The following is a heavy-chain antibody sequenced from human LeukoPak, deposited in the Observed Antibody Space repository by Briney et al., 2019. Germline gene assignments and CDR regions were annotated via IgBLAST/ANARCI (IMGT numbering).Heavy chain of an antibody. J-gene: IGHJ4*02. CDR1: GVYISSSNW. V-gene: IGHV4-4*02. Sequence: SETLSLTCSVSGVYISSSNWWSWVRQPPGKGLEWIGDIYHGGSTNYNPSLKSRVTISVDTSKNQFSLKLSSVTAADTAVYYCARRGSFTMVRGVITTWGQGTLVTVSS. CDR2: IYHGGST. CDR3: ARRGSFTMVRGVITT. D-gene: IGHD3-10*01.